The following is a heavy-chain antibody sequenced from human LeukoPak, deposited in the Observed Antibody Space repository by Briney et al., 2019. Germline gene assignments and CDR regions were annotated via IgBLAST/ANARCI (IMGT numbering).Heavy chain of an antibody. CDR2: ISYIGST. D-gene: IGHD4-17*01. CDR3: ARDPTTVTKGLDL. Sequence: SETLSLTCTVSGGSFSSHYWSWIRQPPGKGLEWIGYISYIGSTNYNPSLKSRVTISVDTSKNQFSLKLSSVTAADAAVYFCARDPTTVTKGLDLWGQGTMVTVSS. V-gene: IGHV4-59*11. J-gene: IGHJ3*01. CDR1: GGSFSSHY.